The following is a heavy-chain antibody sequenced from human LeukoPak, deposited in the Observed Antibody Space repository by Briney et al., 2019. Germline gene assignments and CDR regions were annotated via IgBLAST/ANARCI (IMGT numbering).Heavy chain of an antibody. CDR2: IYTSGST. D-gene: IGHD6-19*01. CDR1: GYSVSSGYY. J-gene: IGHJ4*02. V-gene: IGHV4-61*02. Sequence: SETLSLTCTVSGYSVSSGYYWSWIRQPAGKGLEWIGRIYTSGSTNYNPSLKSRVTISVDTSKNQFSLKLSSVTAADTAVYYCARGTYSSGLDWGQGTLVTVSS. CDR3: ARGTYSSGLD.